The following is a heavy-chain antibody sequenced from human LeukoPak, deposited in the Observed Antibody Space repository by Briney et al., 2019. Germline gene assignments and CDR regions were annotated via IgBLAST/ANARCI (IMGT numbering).Heavy chain of an antibody. D-gene: IGHD6-6*01. Sequence: PSETLSLTCTVSGGSVSRGSYYWSWIRQPPGKGLEWIGYIYYSGSTNYNPSLKSRVTISVDTSKNQFSLKLSSVTAADTAVYYCARDMMGSSRRFDPWGQGTLVTVSS. V-gene: IGHV4-61*01. J-gene: IGHJ5*02. CDR1: GGSVSRGSYY. CDR2: IYYSGST. CDR3: ARDMMGSSRRFDP.